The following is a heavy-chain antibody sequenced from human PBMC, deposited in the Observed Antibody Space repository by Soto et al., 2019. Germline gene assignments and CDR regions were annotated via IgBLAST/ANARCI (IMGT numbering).Heavy chain of an antibody. J-gene: IGHJ5*02. CDR3: ARDLNYYDSSGEPWFDP. Sequence: PSETLSLTCTVSGGSISSYYWSWIRQPPGKGLEWIGYIYYSGSTNYNPSLKSRVTISVDTSKNQFSLKLSSVTAADTAVYYCARDLNYYDSSGEPWFDPWGQGTLVTV. D-gene: IGHD3-22*01. V-gene: IGHV4-59*01. CDR2: IYYSGST. CDR1: GGSISSYY.